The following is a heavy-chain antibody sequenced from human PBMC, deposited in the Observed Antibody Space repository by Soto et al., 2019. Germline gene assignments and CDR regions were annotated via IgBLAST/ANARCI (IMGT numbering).Heavy chain of an antibody. D-gene: IGHD2-21*02. J-gene: IGHJ6*03. Sequence: PGGSLRLSCAGSGFTLSSYWLSWVRQAPGKGLEWVANIKQDGSDKYYVDSVKGRFTISRDNAKNSVYLQMNSLRAEDTAIYYCGRHADCVSMDVWGKGTTVTVSS. CDR2: IKQDGSDK. CDR1: GFTLSSYW. V-gene: IGHV3-7*01. CDR3: GRHADCVSMDV.